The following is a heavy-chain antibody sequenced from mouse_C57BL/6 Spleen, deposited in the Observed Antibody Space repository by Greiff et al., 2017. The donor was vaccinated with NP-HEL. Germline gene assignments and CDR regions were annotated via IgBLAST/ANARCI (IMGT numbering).Heavy chain of an antibody. CDR2: IDPSDSYT. CDR3: ARWDYSLLDY. CDR1: GYTFTSYW. Sequence: QVHVKQPGAELVMPGASVKLSCKASGYTFTSYWMHWVKQRPGQGLEWIGEIDPSDSYTNYNQKFKGKSTLTVDKSSSTAYMQLSSLTSEDSAVYYCARWDYSLLDYWGQGTTLTVSS. J-gene: IGHJ2*01. V-gene: IGHV1-69*01. D-gene: IGHD2-12*01.